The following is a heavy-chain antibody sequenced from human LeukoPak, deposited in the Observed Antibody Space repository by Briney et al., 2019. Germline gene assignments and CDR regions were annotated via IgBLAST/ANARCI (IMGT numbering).Heavy chain of an antibody. J-gene: IGHJ6*04. V-gene: IGHV3-20*04. Sequence: GGSLRLSCAASGFTFDDYGMSWVRQAPGKGLEWVSGIDWNGGSTGYADSVKGRFTISRDNAKNSLYLQMNSLRAEDTALYYCAIPLYSSSDRDVWGKGTTVTVSS. CDR3: AIPLYSSSDRDV. CDR1: GFTFDDYG. D-gene: IGHD6-6*01. CDR2: IDWNGGST.